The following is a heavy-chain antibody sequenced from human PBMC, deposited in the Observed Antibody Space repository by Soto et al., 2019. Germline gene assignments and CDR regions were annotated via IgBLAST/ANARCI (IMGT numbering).Heavy chain of an antibody. V-gene: IGHV3-73*01. Sequence: EVQLVESGGGLVQPGGSLKLSCAASGFTFSGSAMHWVRQASGKGLEWVGRIRSKANSYATAYAASVKGRFTISRDDSKNTAYLQMNSLKTEDTAVYYCAIGFSGGYCSGGSCQHHPNYYYGMDVWGQGTTVTVSS. CDR3: AIGFSGGYCSGGSCQHHPNYYYGMDV. CDR1: GFTFSGSA. CDR2: IRSKANSYAT. D-gene: IGHD2-15*01. J-gene: IGHJ6*02.